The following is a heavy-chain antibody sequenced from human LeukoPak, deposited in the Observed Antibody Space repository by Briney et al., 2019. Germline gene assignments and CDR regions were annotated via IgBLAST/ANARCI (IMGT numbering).Heavy chain of an antibody. J-gene: IGHJ6*04. V-gene: IGHV1-69*06. D-gene: IGHD4-17*01. Sequence: PSVNVSCNASGGTFSSYAISWVRQAPGQGLEWMGGIIPIFGTANYAQKFQGRVTITADKSTSTAYMELSSLRSEDTAVYYCARENGDYGYYYGMDVWGKGTTVTVSS. CDR1: GGTFSSYA. CDR2: IIPIFGTA. CDR3: ARENGDYGYYYGMDV.